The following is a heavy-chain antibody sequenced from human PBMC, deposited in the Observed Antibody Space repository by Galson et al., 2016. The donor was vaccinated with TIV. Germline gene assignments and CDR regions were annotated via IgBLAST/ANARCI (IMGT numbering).Heavy chain of an antibody. D-gene: IGHD3-22*01. CDR3: ATVAWFPGLSLDN. CDR2: YDPEVFKT. V-gene: IGHV1-24*01. CDR1: GNSLAELV. J-gene: IGHJ4*02. Sequence: SVKVSCKVSGNSLAELVIHWVRQAPGKGLEWMGGYDPEVFKTVYAPKFQGRVTMTADTDRDTAYMELGSLSIDDTAVYFCATVAWFPGLSLDNWGQGTLVSVSS.